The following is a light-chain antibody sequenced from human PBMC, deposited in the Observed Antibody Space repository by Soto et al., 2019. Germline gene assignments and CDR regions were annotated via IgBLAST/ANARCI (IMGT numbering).Light chain of an antibody. Sequence: QSALTQPPSASGSLGQSVTISCTGTSSDVGYYNYVSWYQQHPGKAPKLMISAVSERSSGVPDRFSGSKSGNTASLTVSELQAEDEADYYCSSYAGSDNGVFGGGTKLTVL. CDR3: SSYAGSDNGV. V-gene: IGLV2-8*01. J-gene: IGLJ2*01. CDR1: SSDVGYYNY. CDR2: AVS.